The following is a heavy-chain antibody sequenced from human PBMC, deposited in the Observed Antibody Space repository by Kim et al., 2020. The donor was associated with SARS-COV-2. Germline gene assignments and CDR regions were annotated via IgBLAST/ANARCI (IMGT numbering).Heavy chain of an antibody. CDR3: ARSKGNDFWSGYAHNLYGRDV. V-gene: IGHV3-11*03. CDR1: GFTFSDYY. J-gene: IGHJ6*02. CDR2: ISSSSSYT. Sequence: GGSLRLSCAASGFTFSDYYMSWIRQAPGKGLEWVSYISSSSSYTNYADSVKGRFTISRDNAKNSLYLQMNSLRAEDTAVYYCARSKGNDFWSGYAHNLYGRDVWGQVTTVTVSS. D-gene: IGHD3-3*01.